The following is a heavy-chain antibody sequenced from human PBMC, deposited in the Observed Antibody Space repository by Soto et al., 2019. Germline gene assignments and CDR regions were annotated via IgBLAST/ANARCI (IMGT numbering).Heavy chain of an antibody. J-gene: IGHJ4*02. V-gene: IGHV3-30*18. Sequence: QVQLVESGGGVVQPGRSLRLSCAAAGFTFSSYGMHRVRQAPGKGLECVAVISYDGSNKYYADSVKGRFTISRDNSKNTLYLQMNSLRAEDTAVYYCAKNSPTHYDFWTYYFDYWGQGTLVTVSS. D-gene: IGHD3-3*01. CDR1: GFTFSSYG. CDR2: ISYDGSNK. CDR3: AKNSPTHYDFWTYYFDY.